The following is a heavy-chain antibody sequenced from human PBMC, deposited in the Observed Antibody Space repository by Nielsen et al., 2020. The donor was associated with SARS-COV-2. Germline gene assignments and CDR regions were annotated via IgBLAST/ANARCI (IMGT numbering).Heavy chain of an antibody. Sequence: GSLRLSCAASGFTFTKYAISWVRQAPGMGLEWVSGISASGGSTYYADSVKGRFTISRDNSKNTVYLQLNSLRADDTAVYYCAKKFGLNWNYDYWGQGTLVTVSS. CDR2: ISASGGST. CDR1: GFTFTKYA. CDR3: AKKFGLNWNYDY. V-gene: IGHV3-23*01. D-gene: IGHD1-7*01. J-gene: IGHJ4*02.